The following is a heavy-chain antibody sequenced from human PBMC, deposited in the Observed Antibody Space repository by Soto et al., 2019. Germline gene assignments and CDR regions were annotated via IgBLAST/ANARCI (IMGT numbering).Heavy chain of an antibody. J-gene: IGHJ4*02. CDR3: ARPPYSSSSGGAPYYFDY. CDR1: GYTFTIYY. D-gene: IGHD6-6*01. CDR2: INPSGGST. V-gene: IGHV1-46*01. Sequence: GASVKVSCKASGYTFTIYYMHWVRQAPGQGLEWMGIINPSGGSTSYAQKFQGRVTMTRDTSTSTVYMELSSLRSEDTAVYYCARPPYSSSSGGAPYYFDYWGQGTLVTVSS.